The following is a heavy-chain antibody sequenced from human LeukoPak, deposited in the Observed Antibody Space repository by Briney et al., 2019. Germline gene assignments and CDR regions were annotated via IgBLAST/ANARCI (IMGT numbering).Heavy chain of an antibody. V-gene: IGHV4-59*01. D-gene: IGHD3-3*01. Sequence: SETLSLTCTVSGGSISSYYWSWIRQPPGKGLEWIGYIYYSGSTNYNPSLKSRVTISVDTSKNQFSLKLSSVTAADTAVYYCARGGILRFLEWLSPHDAFDIWGQGTMVTVSS. CDR3: ARGGILRFLEWLSPHDAFDI. CDR1: GGSISSYY. J-gene: IGHJ3*02. CDR2: IYYSGST.